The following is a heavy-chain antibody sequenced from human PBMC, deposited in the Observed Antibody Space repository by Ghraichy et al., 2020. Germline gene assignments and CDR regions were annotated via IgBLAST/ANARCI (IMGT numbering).Heavy chain of an antibody. V-gene: IGHV4-34*01. J-gene: IGHJ6*02. Sequence: SETLSLTCAVYGGSFSGYYWSWIRQPPGKGLEWIGEINHSGSTNYNPSLKSRVTISVDTSMNQFSLKLSSVTAADTAVYYCARGDIVVVVARYYYYYGMDVWGQGTTVTVSS. D-gene: IGHD2-15*01. CDR3: ARGDIVVVVARYYYYYGMDV. CDR1: GGSFSGYY. CDR2: INHSGST.